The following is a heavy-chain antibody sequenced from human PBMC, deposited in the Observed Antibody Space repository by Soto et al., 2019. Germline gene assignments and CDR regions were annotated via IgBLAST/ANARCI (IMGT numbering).Heavy chain of an antibody. D-gene: IGHD6-6*01. CDR1: GFTFSSYA. J-gene: IGHJ4*02. V-gene: IGHV3-23*01. Sequence: EVQLLESGGGLVQPGGSLRLSCAASGFTFSSYAMSWVRQAPGKGLEWVSGISGSGGSTYSADSVKGRFTISRDNSKNTLYVKMNSLRAEDTAVYYCAKGSSSFSSSSGAAPGLFNSWGQGTLVTVSS. CDR3: AKGSSSFSSSSGAAPGLFNS. CDR2: ISGSGGST.